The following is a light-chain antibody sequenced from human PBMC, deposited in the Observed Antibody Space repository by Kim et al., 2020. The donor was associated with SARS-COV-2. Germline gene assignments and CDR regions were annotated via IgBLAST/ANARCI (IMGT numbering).Light chain of an antibody. CDR2: DVS. Sequence: QSALTQPRSVSGSPGQSVTIPCTGTSSDVGGYNYVSWYQQHPGKAPKLMIYDVSKRPSGVPDRFSGSKSGNTASLTISGLQAEDEADYYFCSYAGSYTWVFGGGTQLTVL. CDR3: CSYAGSYTWV. J-gene: IGLJ3*02. CDR1: SSDVGGYNY. V-gene: IGLV2-11*01.